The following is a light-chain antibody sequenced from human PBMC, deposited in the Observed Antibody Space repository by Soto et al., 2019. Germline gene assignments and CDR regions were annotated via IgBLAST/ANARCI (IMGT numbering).Light chain of an antibody. CDR1: SSDVGGYNS. J-gene: IGLJ1*01. V-gene: IGLV2-14*01. CDR3: SSYTSSTTLGV. Sequence: QSVLTQPASVSGSPGQSITISCTGTSSDVGGYNSVSWYQQHPGKAPKLMIYDVSYRPSGVSNRFSGSKSGNTASLTISGLQAEDEADYYCSSYTSSTTLGVFGTGTKLTVL. CDR2: DVS.